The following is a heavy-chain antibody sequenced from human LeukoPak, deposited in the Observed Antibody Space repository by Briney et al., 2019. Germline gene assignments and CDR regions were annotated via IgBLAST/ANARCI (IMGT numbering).Heavy chain of an antibody. J-gene: IGHJ4*02. CDR3: TREVPHGYSGYDSRDY. CDR2: IWYDGNNK. V-gene: IGHV3-33*01. Sequence: GGSLRLSCAASGFTFSSYGIHWVRQAPGKGLEWVAVIWYDGNNKYYADSVKGRFTTSRDNSKNTLYLQMNSLRAEDTAVYYCTREVPHGYSGYDSRDYWGQGTLVTVSS. D-gene: IGHD5-12*01. CDR1: GFTFSSYG.